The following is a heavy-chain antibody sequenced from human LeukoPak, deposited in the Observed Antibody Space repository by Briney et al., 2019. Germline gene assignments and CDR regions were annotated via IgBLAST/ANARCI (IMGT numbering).Heavy chain of an antibody. J-gene: IGHJ4*02. CDR2: INTDGTYT. CDR3: AKDMTGPDDS. Sequence: GGSLRLSCAASGFTFSNHWMHWVRQAPGKGLVWVSRINTDGTYTSYADSVKGRFTISRDNAQNTLFLQMTSLRVEDTAVYYCAKDMTGPDDSWGPGTLVTVSS. CDR1: GFTFSNHW. V-gene: IGHV3-74*01. D-gene: IGHD3-16*01.